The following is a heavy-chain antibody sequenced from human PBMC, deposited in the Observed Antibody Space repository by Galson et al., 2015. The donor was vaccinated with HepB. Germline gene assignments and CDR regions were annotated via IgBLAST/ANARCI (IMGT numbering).Heavy chain of an antibody. CDR2: ISGSGGST. CDR3: AKRGRDDNPADYHFDL. D-gene: IGHD5-24*01. V-gene: IGHV3-23*01. J-gene: IGHJ2*01. Sequence: SLRLSCATSGFSFNSYAMSWVRQAPGKGLEWVSLISGSGGSTWYADSVKGRFTISRDSSKNTLYLQMNSLRAEDTAVYFCAKRGRDDNPADYHFDLWGRGTLVSVSS. CDR1: GFSFNSYA.